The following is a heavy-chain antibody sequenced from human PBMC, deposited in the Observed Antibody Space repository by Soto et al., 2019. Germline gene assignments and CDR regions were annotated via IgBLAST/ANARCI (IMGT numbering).Heavy chain of an antibody. CDR1: GFTFSSYG. V-gene: IGHV3-30*18. CDR3: AKDPPGDPMYYFDY. Sequence: GGSLRLSCAASGFTFSSYGMHWVRQAPGKGLEWVAVISYDGSNKYYADSVKGRFTISRDNSKNTLYLQMNSLRAEDTAVYYCAKDPPGDPMYYFDYWGQGTLVTVSS. J-gene: IGHJ4*02. D-gene: IGHD4-17*01. CDR2: ISYDGSNK.